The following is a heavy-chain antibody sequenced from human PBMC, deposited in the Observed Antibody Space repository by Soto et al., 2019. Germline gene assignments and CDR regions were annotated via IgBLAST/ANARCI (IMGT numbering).Heavy chain of an antibody. CDR1: AGSFSDNY. CDR3: ARGLTYCSSTTCAETRFDP. D-gene: IGHD2-2*01. J-gene: IGHJ5*02. CDR2: INQSGST. Sequence: SETLSLTCAVYAGSFSDNYWSWIRQPPGKGLEWIGEINQSGSTNYNPSLKSRVTISVDTSKNQFSLKLSSVTAADTAVYYCARGLTYCSSTTCAETRFDPWGQGTLVTVS. V-gene: IGHV4-34*01.